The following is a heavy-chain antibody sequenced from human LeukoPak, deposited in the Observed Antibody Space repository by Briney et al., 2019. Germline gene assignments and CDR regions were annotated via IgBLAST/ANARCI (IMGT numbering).Heavy chain of an antibody. D-gene: IGHD3-22*01. CDR1: GFTFSSYE. V-gene: IGHV3-21*05. CDR3: ARRGYSDSSGYDY. Sequence: GGSLRLSCAASGFTFSSYEMNWVRQAPGKGLEWVSYISSSSSYIYYADSVKGRFTISRDNAKNSLYLQMNSLRAEDTAVYYCARRGYSDSSGYDYWGQGTLVTVSS. J-gene: IGHJ4*02. CDR2: ISSSSSYI.